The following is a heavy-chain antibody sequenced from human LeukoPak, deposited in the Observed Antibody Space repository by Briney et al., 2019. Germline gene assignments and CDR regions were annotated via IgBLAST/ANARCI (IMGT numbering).Heavy chain of an antibody. V-gene: IGHV3-66*01. J-gene: IGHJ6*02. CDR2: IYSGVST. CDR1: GFTVSSNY. Sequence: GGSLRLSCAASGFTVSSNYMSWVRQAPGKGLEWVSVIYSGVSTYYADSVKGRFTISRDNSKNTLYLQMNSLRAEDTAVYYCARDPLPLYYGMDVWGQGTTATVSS. CDR3: ARDPLPLYYGMDV.